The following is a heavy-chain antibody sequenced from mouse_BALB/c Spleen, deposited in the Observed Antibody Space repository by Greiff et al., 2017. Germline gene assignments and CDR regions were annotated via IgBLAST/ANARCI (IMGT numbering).Heavy chain of an antibody. V-gene: IGHV5-4*02. D-gene: IGHD3-1*01. J-gene: IGHJ3*01. CDR1: GFTFSDYY. Sequence: EVQVVASGGGLVKPGGSLKLSCAASGFTFSDYYMYWVRQTPEKRLEWVATISDGGSYTYYPDSVKGRFTISRDNAKNNLYLQMSSLKSEDTAMYYCARDSSDEAWFAYWGQGTLVTVSA. CDR2: ISDGGSYT. CDR3: ARDSSDEAWFAY.